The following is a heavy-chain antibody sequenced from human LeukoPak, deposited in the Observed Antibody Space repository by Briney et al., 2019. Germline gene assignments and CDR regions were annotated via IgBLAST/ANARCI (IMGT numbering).Heavy chain of an antibody. D-gene: IGHD3-9*01. CDR2: IYHYGST. V-gene: IGHV4-30-2*01. CDR1: GGSIINDDYR. CDR3: AKGTNYNILTGLFDP. J-gene: IGHJ5*02. Sequence: SESLSLTCTVSGGSIINDDYRWTWLRQPPGKGLEWIGHIYHYGSTYYNPSLKSRVTISVDRSKNQFSLNLSSVTAADTAVYYCAKGTNYNILTGLFDPWGQGTLVTVSS.